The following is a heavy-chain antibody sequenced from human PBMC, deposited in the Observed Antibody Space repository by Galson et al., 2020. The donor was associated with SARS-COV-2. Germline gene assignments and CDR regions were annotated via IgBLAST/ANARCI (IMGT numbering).Heavy chain of an antibody. Sequence: GGSLRLTCDASGPTTSSYPMSWVRQAPGKGLEWVSAISGSGDSTYYRASVKGRFTISRDNSKNTLFLQMTSLRAEDTAVYYCAKDKRDLLDAFEIWGQGTMVTVSS. J-gene: IGHJ3*02. CDR1: GPTTSSYP. CDR3: AKDKRDLLDAFEI. CDR2: ISGSGDST. D-gene: IGHD1-26*01. V-gene: IGHV3-23*02.